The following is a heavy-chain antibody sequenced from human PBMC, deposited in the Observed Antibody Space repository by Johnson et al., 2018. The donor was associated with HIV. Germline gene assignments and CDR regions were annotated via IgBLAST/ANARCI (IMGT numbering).Heavy chain of an antibody. D-gene: IGHD3-9*01. J-gene: IGHJ3*02. V-gene: IGHV3-30-3*01. CDR3: VSVYYDILTGYYYDALDI. CDR1: GFTFSSYA. Sequence: QVQLVESGGGVVQTGRSLRLSCAASGFTFSSYAMHWVRQAPGKGLEWVAVISYDGSSKYNADSVKGRFTISRDNSKNTLYLQMNTLRAEDTAIYYCVSVYYDILTGYYYDALDIWGQGTMVTVSS. CDR2: ISYDGSSK.